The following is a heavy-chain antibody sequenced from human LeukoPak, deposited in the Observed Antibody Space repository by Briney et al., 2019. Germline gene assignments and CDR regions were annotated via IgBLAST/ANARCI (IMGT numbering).Heavy chain of an antibody. Sequence: GGSLRLPCAASGFIFSSNGMHWVRQAPGKGLEWVALVWFDGSNQSYADSVKGRFTISRDNSKNTPFLRMNSLRAEDTAIYYCARDQNSVGLTHWGQGALVTVSS. J-gene: IGHJ4*02. CDR3: ARDQNSVGLTH. CDR2: VWFDGSNQ. D-gene: IGHD2/OR15-2a*01. CDR1: GFIFSSNG. V-gene: IGHV3-33*01.